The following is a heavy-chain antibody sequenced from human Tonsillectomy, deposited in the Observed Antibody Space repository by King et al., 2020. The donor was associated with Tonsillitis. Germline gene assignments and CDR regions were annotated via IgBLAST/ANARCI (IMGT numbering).Heavy chain of an antibody. D-gene: IGHD1-26*01. CDR1: GYTFTSYC. CDR3: ARTQYSGRPTDGY. Sequence: QLVQSGAEVKKPGASVKVSCKAAGYTFTSYCISWVRQAPGQGLEWMGWISGYNGNTKSAQKVQGRVTMTTDTTTRTAYMELRSLRSDDTAVYYCARTQYSGRPTDGYWGQGTLVTVSS. CDR2: ISGYNGNT. V-gene: IGHV1-18*01. J-gene: IGHJ4*02.